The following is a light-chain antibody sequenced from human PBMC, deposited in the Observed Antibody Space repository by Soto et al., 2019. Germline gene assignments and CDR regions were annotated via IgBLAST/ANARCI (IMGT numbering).Light chain of an antibody. V-gene: IGLV2-14*01. J-gene: IGLJ2*01. CDR1: STNIGNYDF. CDR3: KSYTSSPSIAL. CDR2: GNN. Sequence: QSVLTQPASVSGAPGQSITISCTGTSTNIGNYDFVSWYQQVPGTAPKALIYGNNSRPSGVPDRFSGSKSGTTASLAISGLRAEDEAYYHCKSYTSSPSIALFGGGTKVTVL.